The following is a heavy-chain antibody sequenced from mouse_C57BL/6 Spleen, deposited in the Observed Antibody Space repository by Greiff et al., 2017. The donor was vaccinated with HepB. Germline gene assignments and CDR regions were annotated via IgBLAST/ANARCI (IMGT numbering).Heavy chain of an antibody. CDR2: IHPNSGST. J-gene: IGHJ4*01. D-gene: IGHD1-1*01. V-gene: IGHV1-64*01. CDR3: ARERVVAPYAMDY. Sequence: QVQLQQPGAELVKPGASVKLSCKASGYTFTSYWMHWVKQRPGQGLEWIGMIHPNSGSTNYNEKFKSKATLTVDKSSSTAYMQLSSLTSEDSAVYYCARERVVAPYAMDYWGQGTSVTVSS. CDR1: GYTFTSYW.